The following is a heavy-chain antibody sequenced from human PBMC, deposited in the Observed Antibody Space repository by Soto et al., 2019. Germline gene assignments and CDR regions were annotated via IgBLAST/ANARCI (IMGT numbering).Heavy chain of an antibody. V-gene: IGHV3-33*01. CDR2: IWYDGSNT. CDR3: ARDFSMVIVAPGY. Sequence: QVQLVESGGGVVQPGRSLRLSCAASGFTFSSYAMHWVRQAPGKGLEWVGFIWYDGSNTFYAESVKGRFTISRDNSKNTGSRRISARRAEDTAVQYCARDFSMVIVAPGYWGQGPLVTVSS. J-gene: IGHJ4*02. D-gene: IGHD5-12*01. CDR1: GFTFSSYA.